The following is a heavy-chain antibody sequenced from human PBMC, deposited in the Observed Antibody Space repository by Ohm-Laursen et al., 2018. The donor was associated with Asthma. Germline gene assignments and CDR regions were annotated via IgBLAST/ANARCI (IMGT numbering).Heavy chain of an antibody. CDR3: ARGGSPNDYGDYQPDYYYYYGMDV. D-gene: IGHD4-17*01. Sequence: SLRLSCSASGFTFSSYWMSWVRQAPGKGLEWVANIKQDGSEKYYVDSVKGRFTISRDNAKNSLYLQMNSLRAEDTAVYYCARGGSPNDYGDYQPDYYYYYGMDVWGQGTTVTVSS. J-gene: IGHJ6*02. CDR1: GFTFSSYW. CDR2: IKQDGSEK. V-gene: IGHV3-7*01.